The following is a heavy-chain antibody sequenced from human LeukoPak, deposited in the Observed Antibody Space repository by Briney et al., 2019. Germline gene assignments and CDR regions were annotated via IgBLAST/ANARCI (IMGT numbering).Heavy chain of an antibody. V-gene: IGHV3-7*03. D-gene: IGHD6-13*01. Sequence: GGSLRFSCAASGFPFNAYWMTWVRQAPGKGLEWVANIRQDGDTKYYVDSVKGRFTISRDNAMNSLYLQMNSLRAEDTAIYYCARSLPYGTTWYGRSDFWGQGTLVTVSS. CDR2: IRQDGDTK. CDR1: GFPFNAYW. CDR3: ARSLPYGTTWYGRSDF. J-gene: IGHJ4*02.